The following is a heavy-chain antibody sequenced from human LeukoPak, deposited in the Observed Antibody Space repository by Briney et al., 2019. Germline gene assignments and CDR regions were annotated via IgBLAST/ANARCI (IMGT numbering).Heavy chain of an antibody. CDR2: IDNGGSDK. V-gene: IGHV3-7*01. D-gene: IGHD5-24*01. J-gene: IGHJ4*02. Sequence: GGSLRLFCAASGFTFTTYWMSWVRQAPGKGLEWVANIDNGGSDKYYVDSVEGRFTISRDNAKNSLYLQMNSLRAEDTAVYYCARERWLQPDYWGQGILVTVSS. CDR1: GFTFTTYW. CDR3: ARERWLQPDY.